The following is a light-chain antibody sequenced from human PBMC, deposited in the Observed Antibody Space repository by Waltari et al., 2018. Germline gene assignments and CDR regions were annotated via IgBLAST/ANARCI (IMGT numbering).Light chain of an antibody. Sequence: HSALAQPASVPGSPGQSFTISCTGTSSDVGAYNYASWYQQHPGKAPRLMIFDVNDRPAGVSYRFSGSKSGNTASLTISGLQAEDEADYYCCSFTRSNSWVFGGGTQLTVL. V-gene: IGLV2-14*03. CDR3: CSFTRSNSWV. J-gene: IGLJ3*02. CDR1: SSDVGAYNY. CDR2: DVN.